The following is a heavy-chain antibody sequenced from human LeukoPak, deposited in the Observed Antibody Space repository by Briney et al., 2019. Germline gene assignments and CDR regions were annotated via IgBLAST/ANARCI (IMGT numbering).Heavy chain of an antibody. CDR3: ARFYCSSTSCLFDY. D-gene: IGHD2-2*01. V-gene: IGHV4-30-4*01. CDR2: IYYSGRT. J-gene: IGHJ4*02. CDR1: GGSISSGDYY. Sequence: PSETLSLTCTVSGGSISSGDYYWSWIRQPPGKGLEWIGYIYYSGRTYHNPSLKSRVTISVDTSKNQFSLKLSSVTAADTAVYYCARFYCSSTSCLFDYWGQGTLVSVSS.